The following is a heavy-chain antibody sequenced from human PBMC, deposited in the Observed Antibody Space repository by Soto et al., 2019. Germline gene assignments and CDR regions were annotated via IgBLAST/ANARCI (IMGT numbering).Heavy chain of an antibody. D-gene: IGHD3-3*01. J-gene: IGHJ2*01. Sequence: SETLSLTCAVSGGSINNGDYYSSWIRHPPGKGLEWIGYIYYSVSTYVNPSLKSRLSMSLDTSKNQFSLKLTSVTAADTAVYYSAGEKSVLFGMAHTYWYCDLSGRQTLI. CDR1: GGSINNGDYY. CDR2: IYYSVST. CDR3: AGEKSVLFGMAHTYWYCDL. V-gene: IGHV4-30-4*01.